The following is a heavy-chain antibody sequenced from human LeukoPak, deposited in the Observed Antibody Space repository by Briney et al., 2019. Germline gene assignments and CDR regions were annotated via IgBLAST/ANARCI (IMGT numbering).Heavy chain of an antibody. CDR3: ARGGFSYSSSWGWFDP. CDR1: GFTFSDYY. V-gene: IGHV4-34*01. Sequence: GSLRLSCAASGFTFSDYYMSWIRQPPGKGLEWIGEINHSGSTNYNPSLKSRVTISVDTSKNQFSLKLSSVTAADTAVYYRARGGFSYSSSWGWFDPWGQGTLVTVSS. J-gene: IGHJ5*02. D-gene: IGHD6-13*01. CDR2: INHSGST.